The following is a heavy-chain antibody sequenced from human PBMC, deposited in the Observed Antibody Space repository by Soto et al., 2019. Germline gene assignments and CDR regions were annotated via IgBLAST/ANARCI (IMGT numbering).Heavy chain of an antibody. CDR2: ISYTSAT. V-gene: IGHV3-48*01. J-gene: IGHJ4*02. CDR1: GFTFSRYS. D-gene: IGHD6-13*01. Sequence: GGTLILSCAPSGFTFSRYSTNWVRQAPGKGLEWVSYISYTSATYYAGSVKGRFSVSRDNAKNSLYLQMNSMRAEDTAVYYRARGGKKGSWYGACSGDWGQGTLVTVSS. CDR3: ARGGKKGSWYGACSGD.